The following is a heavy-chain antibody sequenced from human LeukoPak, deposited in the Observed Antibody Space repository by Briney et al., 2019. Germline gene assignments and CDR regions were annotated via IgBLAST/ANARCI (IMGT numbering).Heavy chain of an antibody. D-gene: IGHD3-10*01. CDR1: GGSISSGGYY. CDR2: IYHSGST. V-gene: IGHV4-30-2*01. CDR3: ARVSPFYRTSYGSGSYDY. J-gene: IGHJ4*02. Sequence: SQTLSLTCTVSGGSISSGGYYWSWIRQPPGKGLEWIGYIYHSGSTYYNPSLKSRVTISVDTSKNQFSLKLSSVTAADTAVYYCARVSPFYRTSYGSGSYDYWGQGTLVTVSS.